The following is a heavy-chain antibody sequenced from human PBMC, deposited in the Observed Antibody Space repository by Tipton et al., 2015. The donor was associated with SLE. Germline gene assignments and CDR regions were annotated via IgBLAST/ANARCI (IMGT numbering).Heavy chain of an antibody. V-gene: IGHV4-31*11. J-gene: IGHJ4*02. Sequence: TLSLTCDVSGGSISSGGYYWSWIRQHPGKGLEWIGYIYYSGSTYYNPSLKSRVTISVDTSKNQFSLSLISVTAADTAVYYCARLTPWGYDYWGPGMLVTVSS. CDR2: IYYSGST. CDR1: GGSISSGGYY. CDR3: ARLTPWGYDY. D-gene: IGHD7-27*01.